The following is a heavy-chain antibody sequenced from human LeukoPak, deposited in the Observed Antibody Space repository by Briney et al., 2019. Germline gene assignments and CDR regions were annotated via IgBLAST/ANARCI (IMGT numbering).Heavy chain of an antibody. CDR3: ARVRVQLWTNRGYYFDY. CDR2: INHSGST. V-gene: IGHV4-34*01. CDR1: GGSFSGYY. D-gene: IGHD5-18*01. J-gene: IGHJ4*02. Sequence: SETLSLTCAVYGGSFSGYYWSWIRQPPGKGLEWIGEINHSGSTNYNPSLKSRVTISVDTSKNQFSLKLSSVTAADTAVYYCARVRVQLWTNRGYYFDYWGQGTLVTVSS.